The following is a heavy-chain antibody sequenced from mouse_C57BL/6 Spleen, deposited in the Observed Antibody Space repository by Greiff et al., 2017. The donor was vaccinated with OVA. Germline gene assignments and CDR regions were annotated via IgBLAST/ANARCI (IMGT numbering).Heavy chain of an antibody. CDR3: ARVVITTAHFDY. Sequence: EVHLVESEGGLVQPGSSMKLSCTASGFTFSDYYMAWVRQVPEKGLEWVANINYDGSSTYYLDSLKSRFIISRDNAKNILYLQMSSLKSEDTATDYCARVVITTAHFDYWGQGTTLTVSS. J-gene: IGHJ2*01. CDR2: INYDGSST. CDR1: GFTFSDYY. D-gene: IGHD1-2*01. V-gene: IGHV5-16*01.